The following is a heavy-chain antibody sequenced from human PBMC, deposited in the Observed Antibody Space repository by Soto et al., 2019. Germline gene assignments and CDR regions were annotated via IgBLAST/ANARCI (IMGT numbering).Heavy chain of an antibody. CDR3: AKVPEYRDGSSFYYFDS. V-gene: IGHV3-23*01. J-gene: IGHJ4*02. CDR2: ITTTGDTS. D-gene: IGHD5-12*01. CDR1: GFTFSDFA. Sequence: PGGSLRLSCAASGFTFSDFAMNWVRQTPGKRLEWVSIITTTGDTSYYADSVKGRFTISRDNSKNVLYLQMNNLRVDDTAIYYCAKVPEYRDGSSFYYFDSWGQGA.